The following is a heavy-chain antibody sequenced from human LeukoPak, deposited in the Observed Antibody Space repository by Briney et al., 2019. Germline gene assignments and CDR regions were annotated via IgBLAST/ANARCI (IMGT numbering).Heavy chain of an antibody. CDR1: GYTFTSYD. CDR2: MNPNSGNT. D-gene: IGHD3-22*01. Sequence: ASVKVSCKASGYTFTSYDINWVRQATGQGLEWMGWMNPNSGNTGYAQKFQGRDTMTRNTSISTAYMELSSLRSEDTAVYYCARGSKDYYDSSGYYYYWGQGTLVTVSS. J-gene: IGHJ4*02. CDR3: ARGSKDYYDSSGYYYY. V-gene: IGHV1-8*01.